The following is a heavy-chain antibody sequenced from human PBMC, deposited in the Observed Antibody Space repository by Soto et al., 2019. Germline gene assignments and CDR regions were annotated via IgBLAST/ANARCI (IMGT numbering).Heavy chain of an antibody. CDR3: AHRGYSYGIDY. Sequence: QITLKESGPPLVKPTQTLTLTCTFSGFSLSTSGVGVGWIRQPPGKALEWLALIYWDDDKRYSPSLKSRLTISKDTSKNQVVLTMTNMDRVDTATYYCAHRGYSYGIDYCGQGTLVTVSS. J-gene: IGHJ4*02. CDR1: GFSLSTSGVG. V-gene: IGHV2-5*02. CDR2: IYWDDDK. D-gene: IGHD5-18*01.